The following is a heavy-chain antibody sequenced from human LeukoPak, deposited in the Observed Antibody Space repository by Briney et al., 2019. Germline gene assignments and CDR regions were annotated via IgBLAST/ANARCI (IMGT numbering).Heavy chain of an antibody. CDR1: GGTFSSYT. D-gene: IGHD2-2*01. CDR3: AGELLSDQYYYYYYYMDV. J-gene: IGHJ6*03. Sequence: ASVKVSCKASGGTFSSYTISWVRQAPGQGLEWMGRIIPILGIANYAQKFQGSVTITADKSTSTAYMELSSLRSEDTAVYYCAGELLSDQYYYYYYYMDVWGKGTTVTVSS. CDR2: IIPILGIA. V-gene: IGHV1-69*02.